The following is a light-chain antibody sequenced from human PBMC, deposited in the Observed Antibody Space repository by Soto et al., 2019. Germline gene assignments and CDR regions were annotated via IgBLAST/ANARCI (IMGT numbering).Light chain of an antibody. CDR1: QSVSSN. CDR2: GAS. J-gene: IGKJ2*01. CDR3: RQYTNWPPYT. V-gene: IGKV3-15*01. Sequence: EIVMTQSPATLSVSPGERATLSCRASQSVSSNLAWYQQKPGQAPRLLIYGASTRATGIPAMFSGSGSGTEFHLTISSLQSEDFEVYYCRQYTNWPPYTFGQGTKLEIK.